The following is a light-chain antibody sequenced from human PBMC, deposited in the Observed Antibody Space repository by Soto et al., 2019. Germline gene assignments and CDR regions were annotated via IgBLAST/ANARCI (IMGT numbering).Light chain of an antibody. Sequence: EVVLTQSPATFSLSPVGIATLSFRASQTVRNFLLWFQQKPGQAPRLLIYGASNRATGIPDRFSGSGSGTDFTLTISRLETEDFAVYYCQQYGSSGTFGQGTKVDI. CDR1: QTVRNF. J-gene: IGKJ1*01. V-gene: IGKV3-20*01. CDR3: QQYGSSGT. CDR2: GAS.